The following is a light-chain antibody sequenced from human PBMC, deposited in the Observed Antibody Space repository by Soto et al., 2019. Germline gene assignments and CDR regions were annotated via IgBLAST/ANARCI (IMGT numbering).Light chain of an antibody. CDR3: SAHGGTNPYV. CDR2: DVN. CDR1: ASDIGGYTF. J-gene: IGLJ1*01. Sequence: QSALTQPPSASGSPGQSVAISCTGTASDIGGYTFVSWYQQHPGKAPKLLIYDVNKRPSGVPDRFSGSKSGNTASLTVSGLQAEDEADYYRSAHGGTNPYVFGTGTKLTVL. V-gene: IGLV2-8*01.